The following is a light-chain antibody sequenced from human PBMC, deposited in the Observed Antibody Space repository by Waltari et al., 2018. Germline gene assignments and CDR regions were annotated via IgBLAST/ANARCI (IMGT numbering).Light chain of an antibody. V-gene: IGLV2-11*01. CDR1: SSDVGGYDY. CDR3: CSYAGSYIYV. J-gene: IGLJ1*01. Sequence: QSALTQPRSVSGSPGQSITIACAGTSSDVGGYDYVSWYQQYPGKAPKPIIYDVTTRPSAVPDRFSGSKSANTASLTISGLQAEDEADYYCCSYAGSYIYVFGSGTKVTVL. CDR2: DVT.